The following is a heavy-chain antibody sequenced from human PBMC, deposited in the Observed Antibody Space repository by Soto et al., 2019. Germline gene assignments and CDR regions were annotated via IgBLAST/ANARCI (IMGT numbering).Heavy chain of an antibody. CDR3: ARDLGPQQLVVVLYNWFDP. CDR1: GFTFSSYA. Sequence: GGSLRLSCAASGFTFSSYAMSWVRQAPGKGLEWVSAISGSGGSTYYADSVKGRFTISRDNSKNTLYLQMNSLRAEDTAVYYCARDLGPQQLVVVLYNWFDPWGQGTLVTVSS. CDR2: ISGSGGST. D-gene: IGHD6-6*01. J-gene: IGHJ5*02. V-gene: IGHV3-23*01.